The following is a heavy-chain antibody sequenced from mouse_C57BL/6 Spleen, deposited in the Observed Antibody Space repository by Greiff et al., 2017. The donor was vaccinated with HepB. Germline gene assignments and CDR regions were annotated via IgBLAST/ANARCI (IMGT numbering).Heavy chain of an antibody. CDR1: GFTFSDYG. Sequence: EVKVVESGGGLVKPGGSLKLSCAASGFTFSDYGMHWVRQAPEKGLEWVAYISSGSSTIYYADTVKGRFTISRDNAKNTLFLQMTSLRSEDTAMYYCARPIYYYGSSPPYFDYWGQGTTLTVSS. V-gene: IGHV5-17*01. CDR3: ARPIYYYGSSPPYFDY. D-gene: IGHD1-1*01. CDR2: ISSGSSTI. J-gene: IGHJ2*01.